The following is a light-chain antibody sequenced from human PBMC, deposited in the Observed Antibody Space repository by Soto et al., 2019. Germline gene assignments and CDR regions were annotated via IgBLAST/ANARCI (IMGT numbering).Light chain of an antibody. J-gene: IGLJ1*01. Sequence: QSVLTQPASVSGSPGQSITISCTGTSSDVGGYNYVSWYQHHPGKAPKLIIYDVSNRPSGVSIRFSGSKSDNTASLTIAALQPEGEADYHYSSYTPSNTRQTVFGTESNVTVL. CDR1: SSDVGGYNY. CDR2: DVS. CDR3: SSYTPSNTRQTV. V-gene: IGLV2-14*03.